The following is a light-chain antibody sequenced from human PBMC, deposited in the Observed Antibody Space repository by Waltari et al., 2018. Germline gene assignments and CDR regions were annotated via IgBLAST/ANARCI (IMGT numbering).Light chain of an antibody. CDR3: SSYISSSTLEV. Sequence: QSALTQPASVSGSPGQSITISCPGPSITVGGYNYFPCYQQHPGKAPKLMIFDVSNRPSGVSNRFSGSKSGNTASLTISGLQAEDEADYYCSSYISSSTLEVFGGGTRLTVL. CDR2: DVS. J-gene: IGLJ3*02. V-gene: IGLV2-14*03. CDR1: SITVGGYNY.